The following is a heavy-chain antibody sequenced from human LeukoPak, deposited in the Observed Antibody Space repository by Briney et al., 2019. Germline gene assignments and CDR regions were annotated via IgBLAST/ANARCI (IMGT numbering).Heavy chain of an antibody. CDR1: GFTFSSYG. Sequence: GGSLRLSCAASGFTFSSYGMHWVRQALGKGLEWVAFIRYDGSNKYYADSVKGRFTISRDNSKNTLYLQMNSLRAEDTAVYYCAKDYYDSSGYYVAAAWGQGTLVTVSS. CDR2: IRYDGSNK. D-gene: IGHD3-22*01. J-gene: IGHJ4*02. V-gene: IGHV3-30*02. CDR3: AKDYYDSSGYYVAAA.